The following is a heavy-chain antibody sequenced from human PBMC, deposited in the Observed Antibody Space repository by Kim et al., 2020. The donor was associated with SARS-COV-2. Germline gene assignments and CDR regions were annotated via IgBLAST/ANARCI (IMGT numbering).Heavy chain of an antibody. J-gene: IGHJ4*02. D-gene: IGHD3-22*01. CDR3: ARAPLGRIVVVTRFDY. V-gene: IGHV3-30*01. Sequence: SVKGRFTISRDNSKNTLYLQMNSLGAEDTAVYYCARAPLGRIVVVTRFDYWGQGTLVTVSS.